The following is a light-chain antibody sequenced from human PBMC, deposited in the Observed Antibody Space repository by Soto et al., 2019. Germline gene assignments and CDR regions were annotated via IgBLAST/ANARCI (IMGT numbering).Light chain of an antibody. CDR1: SSDVGGYNY. CDR2: DVH. Sequence: QSALTQPRSVSGSPGQSVTISCTGTSSDVGGYNYVSWYQHHPGKAPKLMIYDVHKRPSGVPDRFSGSKSANTASLTISGLQAEDEADYYCSSYAGNYTLIFGGGTKVTVL. J-gene: IGLJ2*01. CDR3: SSYAGNYTLI. V-gene: IGLV2-11*01.